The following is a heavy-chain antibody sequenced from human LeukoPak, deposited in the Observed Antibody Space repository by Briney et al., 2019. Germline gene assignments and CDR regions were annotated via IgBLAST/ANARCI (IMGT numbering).Heavy chain of an antibody. CDR2: IYYGGST. Sequence: SETLSLTCTVSGGSIRSYYWSWIRQPPGKGLEWIGYIYYGGSTNYNPSLKSRVTISVDTSKNQFSLKLSSVTAADTAVYYCASFRYYDSSGYYRGYFDYWGLGTLVTVSS. CDR1: GGSIRSYY. D-gene: IGHD3-22*01. V-gene: IGHV4-59*01. J-gene: IGHJ4*02. CDR3: ASFRYYDSSGYYRGYFDY.